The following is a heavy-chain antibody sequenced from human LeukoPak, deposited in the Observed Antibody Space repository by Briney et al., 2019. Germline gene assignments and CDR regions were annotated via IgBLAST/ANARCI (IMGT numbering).Heavy chain of an antibody. CDR2: IYTSETT. D-gene: IGHD2-21*02. CDR3: ASVNCGGDCYSGAEYVQH. V-gene: IGHV4-4*07. CDR1: GGFISSYY. J-gene: IGHJ1*01. Sequence: SETLSLTCSVSGGFISSYYWSWIRQPAGKGLEWIGRIYTSETTNYNPSLKSRVTMSVDTSKNQFSLKLSSVTAADTAVYYCASVNCGGDCYSGAEYVQHWGQGTLVTVSS.